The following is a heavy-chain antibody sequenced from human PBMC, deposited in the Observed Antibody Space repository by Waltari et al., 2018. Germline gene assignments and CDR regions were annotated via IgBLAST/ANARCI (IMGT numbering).Heavy chain of an antibody. CDR1: GFTFSSYW. J-gene: IGHJ4*02. D-gene: IGHD6-19*01. V-gene: IGHV3-7*01. CDR2: IKHDGSDK. Sequence: EVQLVESGGGLVQPGGSLRRSCAASGFTFSSYWMSWVRQAPGKGLEGVANIKHDGSDKYYVDSVKGRFTISRDNAKNSLYLQMNSLRAEDTAVYYCARDSRSSGWYSFWGQGTLVTVSS. CDR3: ARDSRSSGWYSF.